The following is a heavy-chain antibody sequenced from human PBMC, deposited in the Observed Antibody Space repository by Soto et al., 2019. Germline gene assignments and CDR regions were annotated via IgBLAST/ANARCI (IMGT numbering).Heavy chain of an antibody. J-gene: IGHJ5*02. V-gene: IGHV4-34*01. CDR1: GGSFSGYY. CDR2: INHSGST. D-gene: IGHD3-10*01. Sequence: QVQLQQWGAGLLKPSETLSLTCAVYGGSFSGYYWSWIRQPPGKGLEWIGEINHSGSTNYNPSLKSRVPISVDTAKNKFSLKLSPVTAADTAVYYCARGPHTDYYGAGSYYKRGWFDLWGQGTLVTVSS. CDR3: ARGPHTDYYGAGSYYKRGWFDL.